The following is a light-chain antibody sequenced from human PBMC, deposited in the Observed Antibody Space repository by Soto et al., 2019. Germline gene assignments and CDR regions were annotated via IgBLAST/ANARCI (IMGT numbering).Light chain of an antibody. CDR1: QSISTY. Sequence: DIQMTQSPSSLSASVGDRVTISCRASQSISTYLDWYQQKPGKAPKFLIYSASSLQSGVPSRFSGSASGTDFTLNISSLQPEDFATYYCQQSYSTPCTFGQGTKLEIK. CDR3: QQSYSTPCT. V-gene: IGKV1-39*01. J-gene: IGKJ2*02. CDR2: SAS.